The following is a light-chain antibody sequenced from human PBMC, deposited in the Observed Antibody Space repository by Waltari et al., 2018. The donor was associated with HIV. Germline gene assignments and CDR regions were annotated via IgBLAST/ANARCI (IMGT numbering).Light chain of an antibody. CDR1: QSLLHGDGYIY. Sequence: IVMTQSPISLPVTPGEPASISCRSSQSLLHGDGYIYLDWYLQRPGQSPQLLVYLGSSRASGVPDRFSGSGSGTDFTLEISRVEAEDVGVYYCMQALQTPYTFGQGTKLEIK. CDR3: MQALQTPYT. J-gene: IGKJ2*01. V-gene: IGKV2-28*01. CDR2: LGS.